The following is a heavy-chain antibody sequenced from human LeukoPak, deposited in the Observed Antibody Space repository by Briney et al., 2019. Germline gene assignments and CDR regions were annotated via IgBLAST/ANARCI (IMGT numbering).Heavy chain of an antibody. CDR3: AREVLRYFDWSSPQGFDY. CDR2: INPNSGGT. J-gene: IGHJ4*02. D-gene: IGHD3-9*01. CDR1: GYTFTGYY. Sequence: GASVKVSCKASGYTFTGYYMHWVRQAPGQGLEWMGWINPNSGGTNYAQKFQGRVTMTRDTSISTAYMELSRLRSDDTAVYYCAREVLRYFDWSSPQGFDYWGQGTLVTVSS. V-gene: IGHV1-2*02.